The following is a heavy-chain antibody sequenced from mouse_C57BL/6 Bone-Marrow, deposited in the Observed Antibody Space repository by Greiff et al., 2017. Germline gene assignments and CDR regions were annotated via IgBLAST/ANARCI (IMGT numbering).Heavy chain of an antibody. Sequence: VQLQQPGAELVKPGASVKMSCKASGYTFTSYWTTWVKQRPGQGLEWIGDIYPGSGSTNYNEKLKSQATLTVDTSSSTAYMQLSSLTSEDSAVYYCARWEYYGSRCPYVMDYWGQGPSVTVFS. J-gene: IGHJ4*01. CDR1: GYTFTSYW. V-gene: IGHV1-55*01. CDR2: IYPGSGST. CDR3: ARWEYYGSRCPYVMDY. D-gene: IGHD1-1*01.